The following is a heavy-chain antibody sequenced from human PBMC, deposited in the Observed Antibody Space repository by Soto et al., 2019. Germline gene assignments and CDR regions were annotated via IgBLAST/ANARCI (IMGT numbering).Heavy chain of an antibody. CDR3: AREGGSVNWFDP. D-gene: IGHD2-15*01. CDR1: GFTFSSYS. Sequence: RGSLRLSCAASGFTFSSYSMNWVRQAPGKGLEWVSYISHSSSTIYYADSVKGRFTISRDNAKNSLYLQMNSLRDEDTAVYYCAREGGSVNWFDPWGQGTLVTVYS. CDR2: ISHSSSTI. J-gene: IGHJ5*02. V-gene: IGHV3-48*02.